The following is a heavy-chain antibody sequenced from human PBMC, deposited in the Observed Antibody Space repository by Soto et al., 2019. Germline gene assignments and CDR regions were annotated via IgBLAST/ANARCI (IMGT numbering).Heavy chain of an antibody. V-gene: IGHV3-64D*08. CDR2: ISGDGYNI. CDR1: GFTFSRSP. D-gene: IGHD1-26*01. J-gene: IGHJ4*02. Sequence: EVQLVESGGGLVQPGGSLRLSCSASGFTFSRSPMHWVRQAPGKGLESVSAISGDGYNIYYADSIKDRFTISRDNSKNTLYLQMSSLRVEDTAVYDCVKEEVGDYDYWGQGTLVTVSS. CDR3: VKEEVGDYDY.